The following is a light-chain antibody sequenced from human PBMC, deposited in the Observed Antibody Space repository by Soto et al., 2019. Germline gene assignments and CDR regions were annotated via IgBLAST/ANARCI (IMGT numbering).Light chain of an antibody. CDR2: DVN. Sequence: QSALTQPRSVSGSPGQSVTISCTGTSSDLGAYNYVSWHQQHPGRAPKLMIYDVNKRPSGVPDRFSGSKSGNTASLTISGLQAEDDADYYCCSYAGNSYVFGTGTQLTVL. V-gene: IGLV2-11*01. CDR3: CSYAGNSYV. CDR1: SSDLGAYNY. J-gene: IGLJ1*01.